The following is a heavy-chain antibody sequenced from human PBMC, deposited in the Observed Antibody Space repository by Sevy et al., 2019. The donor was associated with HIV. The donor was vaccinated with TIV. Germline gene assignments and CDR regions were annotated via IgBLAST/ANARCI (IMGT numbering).Heavy chain of an antibody. CDR3: ARDRKAAFSGYPGVVYFHIGMDL. CDR2: TSSEGTTT. CDR1: GFMFKFYS. Sequence: GGSLRLSCAATGFMFKFYSMHWVRQAPGKGLEWVAVTSSEGTTTHYTDSVRGRFTVSRDNIKNILYLQMNTLRSDDTAVYYCARDRKAAFSGYPGVVYFHIGMDLWGQGTTVTVSS. D-gene: IGHD5-12*01. J-gene: IGHJ6*01. V-gene: IGHV3-30*04.